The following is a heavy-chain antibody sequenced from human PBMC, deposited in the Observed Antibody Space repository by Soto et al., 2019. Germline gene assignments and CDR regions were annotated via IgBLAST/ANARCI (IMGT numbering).Heavy chain of an antibody. CDR2: IYYSGRT. Sequence: QVQLQESGPGLVKPSETLSLTCSISGGSISDYQWNWIRQPPGKGLEWIGYIYYSGRTNYNPSLKSRLNISPDPSTRQFSLRLRSVTAADTAVYYCARMRGLGEISPYLDYWGQGALVTVSS. CDR1: GGSISDYQ. J-gene: IGHJ4*02. V-gene: IGHV4-59*01. CDR3: ARMRGLGEISPYLDY. D-gene: IGHD3-16*01.